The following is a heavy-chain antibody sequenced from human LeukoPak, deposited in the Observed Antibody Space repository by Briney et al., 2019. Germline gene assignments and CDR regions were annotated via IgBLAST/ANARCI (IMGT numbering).Heavy chain of an antibody. Sequence: PSQTLSLTCTVSGGSISSGGYSWSWIRQHPGKGLEWIGYIYYSGSTYYNPSLKSRVTISVDTSKNQFSLKLSSVTAADTAVYYCARGRIAAAGNWGQGTLVTVSS. CDR3: ARGRIAAAGN. CDR2: IYYSGST. D-gene: IGHD6-13*01. J-gene: IGHJ4*02. CDR1: GGSISSGGYS. V-gene: IGHV4-31*03.